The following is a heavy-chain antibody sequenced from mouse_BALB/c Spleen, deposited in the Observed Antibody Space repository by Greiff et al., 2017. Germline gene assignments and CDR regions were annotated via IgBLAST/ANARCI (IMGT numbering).Heavy chain of an antibody. CDR2: ISYDGSN. CDR3: AREDSSGYWFAY. CDR1: GYSITSGYY. J-gene: IGHJ3*01. V-gene: IGHV3-6*02. Sequence: EVKLVESGPGLVKPSQSLSLTCSVTGYSITSGYYWNWIRQFPGNKLEWMGYISYDGSNNYNPSLKNRISITRDTSKNQFFLKLNSVTTEDTATYYCAREDSSGYWFAYWGQGTLVTVSA. D-gene: IGHD3-2*01.